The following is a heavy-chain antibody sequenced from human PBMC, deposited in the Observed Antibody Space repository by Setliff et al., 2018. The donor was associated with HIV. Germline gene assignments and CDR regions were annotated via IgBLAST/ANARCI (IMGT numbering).Heavy chain of an antibody. D-gene: IGHD5-18*01. CDR3: AAWGPRYSHAPYFFDS. CDR2: INHSGST. J-gene: IGHJ4*02. V-gene: IGHV4-34*01. Sequence: KPSETLSLTCAVYNGSFSGYYWTWIRQPPGKGLEWIGEINHSGSTNYSPSLKSRVTISVDASRNQFSLRLSSVTAADTAVYYCAAWGPRYSHAPYFFDSWGQGTLVTVSS. CDR1: NGSFSGYY.